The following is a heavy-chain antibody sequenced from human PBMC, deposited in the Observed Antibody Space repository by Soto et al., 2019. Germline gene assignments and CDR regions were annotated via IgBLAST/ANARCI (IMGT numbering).Heavy chain of an antibody. Sequence: GASVKVSCKASGYTFTGYYMHWVRQAPGQGLEWMGWINPNSGGTNYAQKFQGWVTMTRDTSISTAYVELSRLRSDDTAVYYCAREDVVVVAATRAPSAFDIWGQGTMVTVSS. CDR1: GYTFTGYY. J-gene: IGHJ3*02. D-gene: IGHD2-15*01. CDR2: INPNSGGT. V-gene: IGHV1-2*04. CDR3: AREDVVVVAATRAPSAFDI.